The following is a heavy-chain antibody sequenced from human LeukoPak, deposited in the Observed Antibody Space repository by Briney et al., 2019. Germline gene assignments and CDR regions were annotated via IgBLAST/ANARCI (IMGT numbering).Heavy chain of an antibody. J-gene: IGHJ4*02. V-gene: IGHV4-4*07. CDR2: ILASGRI. Sequence: SGTQCLSSTLSGGSTSGYFWSFIREPAGEGLGWSGRILASGRISYNPSIQCRAAMSVDTSKRQLSLTLSSVTAAHTAVHYCARQVERLAGAGRAEYYFYYWGQGTLVTVSS. CDR1: GGSTSGYF. CDR3: ARQVERLAGAGRAEYYFYY. D-gene: IGHD6-13*01.